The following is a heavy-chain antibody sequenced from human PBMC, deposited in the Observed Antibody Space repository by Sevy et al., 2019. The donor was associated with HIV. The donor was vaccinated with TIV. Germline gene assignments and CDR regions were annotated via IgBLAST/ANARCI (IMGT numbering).Heavy chain of an antibody. V-gene: IGHV4-39*01. D-gene: IGHD2-8*02. CDR2: IHYGGST. J-gene: IGHJ5*01. CDR3: ARLVRVVYAITYWFDS. Sequence: SETLSLTCTVSGGSISSSLYYWGWIRQPPGKGLEWIGSIHYGGSTYYNPSLKSRVTISVDTSKNQFSLKLSSVTGADTAVYYCARLVRVVYAITYWFDSWGQGTLVTVSS. CDR1: GGSISSSLYY.